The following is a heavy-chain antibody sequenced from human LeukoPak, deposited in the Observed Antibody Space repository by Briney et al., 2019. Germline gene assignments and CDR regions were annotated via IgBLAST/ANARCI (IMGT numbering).Heavy chain of an antibody. CDR3: AMGYNYGIRSFDY. Sequence: PGGSLRLSCTASGFTFNSYAMSWVRQAPGEGLEWVSAISAGGGSTYYADPVKGRFTISRDNSKNTLYLQMNSLRAEDTALYYCAMGYNYGIRSFDYWGQGTLVTVSS. J-gene: IGHJ4*02. V-gene: IGHV3-23*01. D-gene: IGHD5-18*01. CDR1: GFTFNSYA. CDR2: ISAGGGST.